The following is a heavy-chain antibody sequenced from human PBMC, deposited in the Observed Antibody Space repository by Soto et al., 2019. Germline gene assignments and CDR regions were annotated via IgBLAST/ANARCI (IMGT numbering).Heavy chain of an antibody. V-gene: IGHV3-23*01. CDR2: LSGSGTST. D-gene: IGHD6-19*01. Sequence: EVQLLESGGGLVQPGGSLRLSCAASGFSFANYAMNWVRQAPGKGLEWVSGLSGSGTSTYYADSVKGRFTISRDNSRDTLFLQMNSLTADDTAVYYCAKATTNGGWFNPFDSWGQGALVTVSS. CDR3: AKATTNGGWFNPFDS. CDR1: GFSFANYA. J-gene: IGHJ4*02.